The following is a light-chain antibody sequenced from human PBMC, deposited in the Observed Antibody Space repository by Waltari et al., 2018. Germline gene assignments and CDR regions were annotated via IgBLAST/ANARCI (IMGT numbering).Light chain of an antibody. V-gene: IGLV1-44*01. CDR3: AAWDDGLSGRSWV. J-gene: IGLJ3*02. CDR2: SNY. CDR1: SSNIGSHT. Sequence: QSVLTQPPSASGTPGQRVTISCSGSSSNIGSHTVNWYQQLPGTAPKLLIYSNYRRPSGVPDRFSGSRSGTSASLAISGLQSEDEADYYCAAWDDGLSGRSWVFGGGTKLTVL.